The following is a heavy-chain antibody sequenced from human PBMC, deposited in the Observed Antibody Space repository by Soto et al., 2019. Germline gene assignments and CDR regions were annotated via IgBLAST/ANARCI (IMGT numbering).Heavy chain of an antibody. CDR2: ISYDGSNK. D-gene: IGHD2-15*01. V-gene: IGHV3-30-3*01. J-gene: IGHJ6*02. Sequence: QVQLVESGGGVVQPGRSLRLSCAASGFTFSSYAMHWVRQAPGKGLEWVAVISYDGSNKYYADSVKGRFTISRDNSKNTQYLQMNSLRAEDTDVYYCARDRDIVVVVAASNYYYYYGMDVWGQGTTVTVSS. CDR1: GFTFSSYA. CDR3: ARDRDIVVVVAASNYYYYYGMDV.